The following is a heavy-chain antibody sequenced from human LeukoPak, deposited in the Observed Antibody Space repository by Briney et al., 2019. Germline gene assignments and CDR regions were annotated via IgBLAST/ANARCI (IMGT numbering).Heavy chain of an antibody. D-gene: IGHD2-2*01. V-gene: IGHV3-66*03. CDR3: GRGRFCAYCSSNCSLDY. CDR1: GFTVSSNY. Sequence: PGGSLRLSCVVSGFTVSSNYMSWVRQAPGKGLEWVSDIYSCGSTYYADSVKGRFTISRDNSKNTMYLAINSLRVDDTAVYYFGRGRFCAYCSSNCSLDYWGQGTLVTVSS. J-gene: IGHJ4*02. CDR2: IYSCGST.